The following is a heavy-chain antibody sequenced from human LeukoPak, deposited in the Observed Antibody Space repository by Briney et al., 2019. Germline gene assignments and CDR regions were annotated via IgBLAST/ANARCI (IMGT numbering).Heavy chain of an antibody. D-gene: IGHD3-10*01. CDR2: IKQDGSEK. Sequence: GGSLRLSCAASGFTFSSYWMSWVRQAPGKGLEWVANIKQDGSEKNYVDSVKGRFTISRDNAKNSLYLQMNSLGAEDTAVYYCARVGYYGSGSYYVWGQGTLVTVSS. CDR1: GFTFSSYW. CDR3: ARVGYYGSGSYYV. J-gene: IGHJ4*02. V-gene: IGHV3-7*01.